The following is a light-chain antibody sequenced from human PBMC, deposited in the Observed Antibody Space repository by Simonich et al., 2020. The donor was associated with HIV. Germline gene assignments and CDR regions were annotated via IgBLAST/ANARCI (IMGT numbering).Light chain of an antibody. CDR2: DAS. CDR3: QQYGSSPYT. V-gene: IGKV3-20*01. CDR1: QSVSSN. J-gene: IGKJ2*01. Sequence: EIVMMQSPATLSVSPGERATLSCRASQSVSSNLAWYQQKPGQAPRLLIYDASSRATGIPDRFSGSGSGTDFTLTISRLEPEDFAVYYCQQYGSSPYTFGQGTKLEIK.